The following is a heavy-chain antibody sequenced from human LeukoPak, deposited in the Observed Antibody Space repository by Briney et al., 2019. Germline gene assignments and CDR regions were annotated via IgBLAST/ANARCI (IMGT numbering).Heavy chain of an antibody. CDR1: GYTFTGYY. J-gene: IGHJ4*02. CDR2: INPNSGGT. V-gene: IGHV1-2*02. Sequence: ASVKVSCKASGYTFTGYYMHWVRQAPGQGLEWMGWINPNSGGTNYAQKFQGRVTMTRDTSISTAYMELSRLRSDDTAVYYCARGDTAMVPYFDYWGQGTPVTVSS. CDR3: ARGDTAMVPYFDY. D-gene: IGHD5-18*01.